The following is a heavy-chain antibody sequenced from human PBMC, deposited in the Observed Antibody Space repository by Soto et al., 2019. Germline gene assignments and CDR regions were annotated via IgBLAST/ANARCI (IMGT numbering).Heavy chain of an antibody. Sequence: GGSLRLSCAASGFAFSSYWMHWVRQVPEKGLVWVSRINSDGSITNYADAVKGRFTISRDNVKNTLYLQMNSLRAEDTAVYYCVRYPRSVGGSYRPDYWGQGTLVTVSS. CDR1: GFAFSSYW. CDR3: VRYPRSVGGSYRPDY. CDR2: INSDGSIT. J-gene: IGHJ4*02. V-gene: IGHV3-74*01. D-gene: IGHD3-16*02.